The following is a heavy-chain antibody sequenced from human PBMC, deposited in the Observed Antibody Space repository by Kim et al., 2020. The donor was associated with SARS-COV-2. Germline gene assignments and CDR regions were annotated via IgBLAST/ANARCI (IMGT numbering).Heavy chain of an antibody. V-gene: IGHV4-39*01. D-gene: IGHD3-3*01. J-gene: IGHJ4*02. CDR3: ARQHYDFWSGYYNPLPKFRNFDY. CDR2: IYYSGST. Sequence: SETLSLTCTVSGGSISSSSYYWGWIRQPPGKGLEWIGSIYYSGSTYYNPSLKSRVTISVDTSKNQFSLKLSSVTAADTAVYYCARQHYDFWSGYYNPLPKFRNFDYWGQGTLGTVSS. CDR1: GGSISSSSYY.